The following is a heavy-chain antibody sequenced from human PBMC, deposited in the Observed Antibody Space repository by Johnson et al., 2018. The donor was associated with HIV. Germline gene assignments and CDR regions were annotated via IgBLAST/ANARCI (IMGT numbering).Heavy chain of an antibody. J-gene: IGHJ3*02. V-gene: IGHV3-20*04. Sequence: VQLVESGGGVVRPGGSLRLSCAASGFTFDDYGMSWVRQAPGKGLEWVSGINWNGGSTGYAEAVKGRFTISRDNAKNSLYLQMNSLRAEDTALYYCARFRQWLVFPAFDIWGQGTMVTVSS. D-gene: IGHD6-19*01. CDR3: ARFRQWLVFPAFDI. CDR2: INWNGGST. CDR1: GFTFDDYG.